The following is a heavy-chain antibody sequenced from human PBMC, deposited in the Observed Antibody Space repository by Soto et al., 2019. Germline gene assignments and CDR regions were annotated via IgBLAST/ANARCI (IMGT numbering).Heavy chain of an antibody. V-gene: IGHV3-13*01. CDR1: GFAFSTFD. CDR2: IGTLSDT. CDR3: ARGRSFSYDSTPPPMFDP. Sequence: GGSLRLSCAGSGFAFSTFDIHWVRQAPGKGLEWVSGIGTLSDTFYAASVQGRFTISRQNAKNSVYLQMNSLRAGDTAFYYCARGRSFSYDSTPPPMFDPWGQGTLVTVS. D-gene: IGHD3-10*01. J-gene: IGHJ5*02.